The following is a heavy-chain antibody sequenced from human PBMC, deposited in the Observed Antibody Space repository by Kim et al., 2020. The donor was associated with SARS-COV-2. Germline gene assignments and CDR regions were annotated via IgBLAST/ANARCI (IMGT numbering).Heavy chain of an antibody. J-gene: IGHJ4*02. Sequence: ASVKVSCKASGYTFTSYATHWVRQAPGQRLEWMGWINAGYGNTKYSQKFQGRVTITRDTSANTAYMELSSLRSEDTAVYYCARGDGYNRVDCWGQGTLVTVSS. CDR2: INAGYGNT. CDR1: GYTFTSYA. CDR3: ARGDGYNRVDC. D-gene: IGHD5-12*01. V-gene: IGHV1-3*01.